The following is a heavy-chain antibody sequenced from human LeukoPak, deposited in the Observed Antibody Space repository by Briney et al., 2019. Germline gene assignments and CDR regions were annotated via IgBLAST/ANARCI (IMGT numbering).Heavy chain of an antibody. CDR3: ARSPSYSISWYVLDS. CDR1: GFTFSGYD. Sequence: GGSLRLSCEASGFTFSGYDMHWVRQATGKGLEWVSAIGTTGDTYYSDSVRGRFTISRENAKNSLDLQMNSLRAGDTAVYYCARSPSYSISWYVLDSWGQETLVTVSS. CDR2: IGTTGDT. D-gene: IGHD6-13*01. V-gene: IGHV3-13*01. J-gene: IGHJ4*02.